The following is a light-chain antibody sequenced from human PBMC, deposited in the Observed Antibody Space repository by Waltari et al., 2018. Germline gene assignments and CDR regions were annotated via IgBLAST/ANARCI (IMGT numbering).Light chain of an antibody. Sequence: QSVLTQPPSVSGAPGPTVPISCTGSSPNIGARYAVHWYQQLPGTAPKLLIYGNNNRPSGVPDRFSGSKSGTSASLAITGLQTEDEAYYYCQSYGRDWVFGGGTKLTVL. J-gene: IGLJ3*02. CDR2: GNN. CDR1: SPNIGARYA. V-gene: IGLV1-40*01. CDR3: QSYGRDWV.